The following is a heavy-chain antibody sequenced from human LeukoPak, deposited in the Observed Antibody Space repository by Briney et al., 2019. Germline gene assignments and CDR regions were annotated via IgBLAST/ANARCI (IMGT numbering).Heavy chain of an antibody. CDR2: IKHRGST. J-gene: IGHJ4*02. D-gene: IGHD6-19*01. CDR3: ARRPRYSSGWYYFDS. Sequence: SETLSPTCAVYGGSFSGDYWDWSRQPPGKGLEWMGEIKHRGSTNSNPSLKSRVTISVDRSTNPFSLKLSSVTAAATAVYYCARRPRYSSGWYYFDSWGQGTLVTVSS. V-gene: IGHV4-34*01. CDR1: GGSFSGDY.